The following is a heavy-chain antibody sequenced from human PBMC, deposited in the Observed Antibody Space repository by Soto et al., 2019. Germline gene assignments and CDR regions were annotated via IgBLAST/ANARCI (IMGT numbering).Heavy chain of an antibody. J-gene: IGHJ4*02. D-gene: IGHD2-2*01. CDR2: IWYDGSNK. V-gene: IGHV3-33*01. CDR3: ARDHRPSTYPTYYFDY. Sequence: PGGSLRLSCAASGFTFSSYGMHWVRQAPGKGLEWVAVIWYDGSNKYYADSVKGRFTISRDNSKNTLYLQMNSLRAEDTAVYYCARDHRPSTYPTYYFDYWGQGTLVTVSS. CDR1: GFTFSSYG.